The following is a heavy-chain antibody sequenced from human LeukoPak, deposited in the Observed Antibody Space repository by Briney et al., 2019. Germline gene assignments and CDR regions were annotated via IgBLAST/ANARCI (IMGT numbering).Heavy chain of an antibody. CDR2: IKQDASEK. CDR3: ARERYSGYDDAFDI. J-gene: IGHJ3*02. CDR1: GFTFGSYF. D-gene: IGHD5-12*01. V-gene: IGHV3-7*01. Sequence: GGSLRLSCAASGFTFGSYFMSWVRQAPGKGLEWVANIKQDASEKYYVGSVKGRFTIPRDNAKNSLYLQMDSLRAEDTAVYYCARERYSGYDDAFDIWGQGTMVTVSS.